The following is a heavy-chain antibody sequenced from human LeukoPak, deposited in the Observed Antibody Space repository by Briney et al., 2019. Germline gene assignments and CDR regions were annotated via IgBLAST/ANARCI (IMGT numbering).Heavy chain of an antibody. V-gene: IGHV3-23*01. J-gene: IGHJ6*03. CDR3: AKVAGIAAAGGYYYMDV. Sequence: GGSLRLSCAASGFTFSSYAMSWVRQAPGKGLEWVSAISGSGGSTYYADSVKGRFTISRDNSKNTLYLQMNSLRAEDTAVYYCAKVAGIAAAGGYYYMDVWGKGTTVTVSS. D-gene: IGHD6-13*01. CDR2: ISGSGGST. CDR1: GFTFSSYA.